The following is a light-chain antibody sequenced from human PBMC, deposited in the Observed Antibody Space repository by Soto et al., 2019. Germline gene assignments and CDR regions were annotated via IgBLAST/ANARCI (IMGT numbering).Light chain of an antibody. CDR3: QKHNAAPWT. CDR1: QGISIY. CDR2: DAS. J-gene: IGKJ1*01. Sequence: DIQMTQSPSSLSASVGDRVTITCRASQGISIYLAWYQQRPGKVPRLLIYDASTVQSGVPSRFSASGSGTDFTLTIASLQPEDAATYYCQKHNAAPWTFGPGTKVEIK. V-gene: IGKV1-27*01.